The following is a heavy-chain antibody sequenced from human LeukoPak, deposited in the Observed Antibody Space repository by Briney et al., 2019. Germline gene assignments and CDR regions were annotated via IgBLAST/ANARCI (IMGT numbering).Heavy chain of an antibody. D-gene: IGHD6-13*01. J-gene: IGHJ5*02. Sequence: GGSLRLSCAASGFTFSSYAMHWVRQAPGKGLEYVSAISSNGGSTYYANSVKGRFTISRDNSKNTLYLQMGSLRAEDMAVYYCARAAYSSSWYFRDNWFDPWGQGTLVTVSS. CDR3: ARAAYSSSWYFRDNWFDP. CDR1: GFTFSSYA. V-gene: IGHV3-64*01. CDR2: ISSNGGST.